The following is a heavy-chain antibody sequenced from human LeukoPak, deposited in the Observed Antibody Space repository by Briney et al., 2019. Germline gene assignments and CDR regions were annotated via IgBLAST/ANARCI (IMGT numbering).Heavy chain of an antibody. D-gene: IGHD2-21*02. CDR3: AKDACVGDCNFHFDY. J-gene: IGHJ4*02. Sequence: GSPRLSCAASGFPFNSHAMSWVRQAPGKGLEWVSTISASGASTYYANSVRGLFTISRHNSKNTLYLQMNSLRAEDSAIYYCAKDACVGDCNFHFDYWGQGTLVTVSS. CDR1: GFPFNSHA. V-gene: IGHV3-23*01. CDR2: ISASGAST.